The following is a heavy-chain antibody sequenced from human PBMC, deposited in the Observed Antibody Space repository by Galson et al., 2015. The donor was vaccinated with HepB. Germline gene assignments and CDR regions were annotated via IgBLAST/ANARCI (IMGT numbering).Heavy chain of an antibody. D-gene: IGHD3-22*01. CDR2: INPSGGST. Sequence: SVKVSCKASGYSFAFYYMHWVRQAPGQGLEWMGIINPSGGSTKYSQKFQGRVTITRDTSASTAYMELSSLRSEDTAVYYCARGGSSGYYYLYNFDYWGQGTLVTVSS. CDR3: ARGGSSGYYYLYNFDY. CDR1: GYSFAFYY. J-gene: IGHJ4*02. V-gene: IGHV1-46*01.